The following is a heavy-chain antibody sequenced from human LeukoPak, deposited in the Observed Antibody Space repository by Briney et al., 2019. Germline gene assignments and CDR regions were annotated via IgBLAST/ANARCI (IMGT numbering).Heavy chain of an antibody. Sequence: SQTLSLTCTVSGDSISSSSSYYWSWIRQPAGKGLEWIGRTHTSGSTNYNPSLKSRVTISVDTSKNQFSLKLSSVTAADTAVYYCASCGYDPYYYMDVWGKGTTVTVSS. D-gene: IGHD2-15*01. CDR3: ASCGYDPYYYMDV. CDR2: THTSGST. V-gene: IGHV4-61*02. CDR1: GDSISSSSSYY. J-gene: IGHJ6*03.